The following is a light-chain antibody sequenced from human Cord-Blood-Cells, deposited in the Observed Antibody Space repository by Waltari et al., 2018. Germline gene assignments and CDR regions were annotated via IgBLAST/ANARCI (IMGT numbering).Light chain of an antibody. J-gene: IGLJ3*02. CDR2: DVS. V-gene: IGLV2-14*03. Sequence: QSALTQPASVSGSPGQSITISCTGTSSYVGGYNHVSWYQQHPGKAPTLMIYDVSNQPPWVFTRLSGSTTGDTASLTTTAVQDDEDADYYCSSYTSSSTLWVFGGGTKLTVL. CDR3: SSYTSSSTLWV. CDR1: SSYVGGYNH.